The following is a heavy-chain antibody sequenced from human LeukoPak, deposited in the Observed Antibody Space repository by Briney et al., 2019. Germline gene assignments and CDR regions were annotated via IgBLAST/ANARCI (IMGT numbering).Heavy chain of an antibody. V-gene: IGHV3-11*01. CDR3: AKGLQVKPRDAFDI. D-gene: IGHD1-1*01. Sequence: PGGSLRLSCAASGFTFSDYYMSWIRQAPGKGLEWVSYISSSGSTIYYADSVKGRFTISRDNAKNSLYLQMNSLRAEDTAVYYCAKGLQVKPRDAFDIWGQGTMVTVSS. J-gene: IGHJ3*02. CDR1: GFTFSDYY. CDR2: ISSSGSTI.